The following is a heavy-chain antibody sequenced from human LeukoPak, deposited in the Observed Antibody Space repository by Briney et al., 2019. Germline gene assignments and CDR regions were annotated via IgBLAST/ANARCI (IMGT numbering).Heavy chain of an antibody. CDR2: IKSKTDGGTT. Sequence: PGGSLRLSCAASGFTFSNAWMSWVRQAPGKGLEWVGRIKSKTDGGTTDYAAPVKGRFTISRDDSKNTLYLQMNSLKTEDTAVYYCTTDAIQLWLWNLYYYGMDVWGQGTTVTVSS. CDR3: TTDAIQLWLWNLYYYGMDV. CDR1: GFTFSNAW. J-gene: IGHJ6*02. D-gene: IGHD5-18*01. V-gene: IGHV3-15*01.